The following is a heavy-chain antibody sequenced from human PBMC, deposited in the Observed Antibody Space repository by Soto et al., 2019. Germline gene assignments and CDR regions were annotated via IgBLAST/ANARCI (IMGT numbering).Heavy chain of an antibody. V-gene: IGHV1-58*01. CDR1: GFTFTSSA. J-gene: IGHJ6*02. CDR2: IVVGSGNT. CDR3: AAGYCSGGSCYATVYGMDV. Sequence: RASVKVSCKASGFTFTSSAVQWVRQARGQRLEWIGWIVVGSGNTNYAQKFQERVTITRDMSTSTAYMELSSLRSEDTAVYYCAAGYCSGGSCYATVYGMDVWGQGTTVTVSS. D-gene: IGHD2-15*01.